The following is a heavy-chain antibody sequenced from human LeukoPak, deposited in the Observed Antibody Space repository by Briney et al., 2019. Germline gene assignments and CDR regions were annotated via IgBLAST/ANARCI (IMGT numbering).Heavy chain of an antibody. V-gene: IGHV4-59*08. Sequence: SATLSPTCTVSGGSISSYYWSWIRQPPGKGLEWIGYNNYNGITNYNPSLKSRVTISVDTSKNQFSLKLTSVTAADTAIYYCARQGNGNLDYWGQGTLVTVSS. CDR3: ARQGNGNLDY. CDR1: GGSISSYY. D-gene: IGHD1-1*01. CDR2: NNYNGIT. J-gene: IGHJ4*02.